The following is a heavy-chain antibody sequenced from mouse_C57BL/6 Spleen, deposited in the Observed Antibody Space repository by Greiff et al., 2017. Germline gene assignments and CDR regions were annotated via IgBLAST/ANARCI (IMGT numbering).Heavy chain of an antibody. CDR3: AGGAYYSNYVGAMDY. V-gene: IGHV12-3*01. J-gene: IGHJ4*01. CDR1: GFPITSGYY. CDR2: ITHSGET. Sequence: VKLVESGPGLVKPSQSLFLTCSITGFPITSGYYWIWIRQSPGKPLEWMGYITHSGETFYNQSLQSPISITRETSKNQFFLHLNSVTTADTAMYYCAGGAYYSNYVGAMDYWGQGTSVTVSS. D-gene: IGHD2-5*01.